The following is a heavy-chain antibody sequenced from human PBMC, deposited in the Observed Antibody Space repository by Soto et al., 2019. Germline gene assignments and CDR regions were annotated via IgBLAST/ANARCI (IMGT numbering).Heavy chain of an antibody. CDR3: ARGLVAPPHNYYYGLDV. CDR2: IWYDGNYI. D-gene: IGHD2-8*02. CDR1: GFSFNSYG. J-gene: IGHJ6*02. V-gene: IGHV3-33*01. Sequence: PGGSLRLSCAASGFSFNSYGMHWVRQAPGKGLEWVSVIWYDGNYIHYAESVKGRFTISRDNSRNTLYLQMNSLGAEDTAVYYCARGLVAPPHNYYYGLDVWGQGTTVTVSS.